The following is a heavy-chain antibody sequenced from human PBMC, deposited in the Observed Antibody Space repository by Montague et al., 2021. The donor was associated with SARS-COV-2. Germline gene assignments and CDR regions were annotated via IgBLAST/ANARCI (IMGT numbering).Heavy chain of an antibody. CDR2: IYSGGSST. D-gene: IGHD3-3*01. Sequence: SLRLSCAASGFTFSRYAMSWVRQAPVKVLEWVSVIYSGGSSTYYXXSLKVLFTISRDNSKNTLYLQMNSLRAEATAVYYCAKVKHVHYDFWSGYRGGYFDYWGQGTLVTVSS. CDR1: GFTFSRYA. J-gene: IGHJ4*02. CDR3: AKVKHVHYDFWSGYRGGYFDY. V-gene: IGHV3-23*03.